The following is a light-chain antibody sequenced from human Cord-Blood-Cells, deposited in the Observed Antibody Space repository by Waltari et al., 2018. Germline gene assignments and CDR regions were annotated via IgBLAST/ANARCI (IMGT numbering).Light chain of an antibody. CDR2: ASS. V-gene: IGKV1-39*01. J-gene: IGKJ4*01. CDR1: QSISSY. CDR3: QQRYSTLT. Sequence: DIQMTQSPSSLSASVGDRVTITCRASQSISSYLNWYQQKPGKAPKLLIYASSSLQSGVPSMFRGSGEGTDFTLTISILQPEDFATYYWQQRYSTLTFGGGTKVEIK.